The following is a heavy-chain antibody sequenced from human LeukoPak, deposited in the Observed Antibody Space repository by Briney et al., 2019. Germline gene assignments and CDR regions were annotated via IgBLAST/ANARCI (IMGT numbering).Heavy chain of an antibody. Sequence: GASVKVSCKASGYTFTSYYMHWVRQAPGQGLEWMGIINPSGGSTTYAQKFQGRVTMTRDTSTSTAYMELRSLRSDDTAVYYCARVAYLRYGMDVWGQGTTVTVSS. D-gene: IGHD3-16*01. CDR3: ARVAYLRYGMDV. J-gene: IGHJ6*02. CDR2: INPSGGST. CDR1: GYTFTSYY. V-gene: IGHV1-46*01.